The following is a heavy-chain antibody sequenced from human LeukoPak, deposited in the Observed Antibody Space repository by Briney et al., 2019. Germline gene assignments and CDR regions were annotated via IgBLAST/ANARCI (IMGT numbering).Heavy chain of an antibody. CDR3: ARPRGTMVRGALSY. J-gene: IGHJ4*02. CDR2: ISAYNGNT. V-gene: IGHV1-18*01. D-gene: IGHD3-10*01. Sequence: ASVKVSCKASGYTFTSYGISWVRQAPGQGLEWMGWISAYNGNTNYAQKLQGRVTMTTDTSTSTAYMELRSLRSDDTAVYYCARPRGTMVRGALSYWGQGTLVTVSS. CDR1: GYTFTSYG.